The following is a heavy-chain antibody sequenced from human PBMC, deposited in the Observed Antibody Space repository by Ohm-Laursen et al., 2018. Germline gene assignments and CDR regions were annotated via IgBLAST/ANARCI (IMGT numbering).Heavy chain of an antibody. CDR1: GGTFSSYA. D-gene: IGHD2-15*01. Sequence: SVKVSCKASGGTFSSYAISWVRQAPGQGLEWMGRIIPILGIANYAQKFQGRVTITADKSTSTAYMELSSLRSEDTAVYYCARVRCGGGSCYSFDYGMDVWGQGTTVTVSS. V-gene: IGHV1-69*04. J-gene: IGHJ6*02. CDR3: ARVRCGGGSCYSFDYGMDV. CDR2: IIPILGIA.